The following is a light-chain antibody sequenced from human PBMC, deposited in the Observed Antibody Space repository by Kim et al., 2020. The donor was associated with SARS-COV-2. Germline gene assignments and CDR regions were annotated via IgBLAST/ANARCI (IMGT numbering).Light chain of an antibody. J-gene: IGLJ2*01. V-gene: IGLV3-19*01. CDR2: GQN. CDR3: KSRDSSGNLLV. Sequence: SSELTQDPAVSVALGQTVKITCQGDNLRTYYANWYQQKPGQAPVLVMFGQNNRPSGIPDRFSGSSSGNTASLTITGAQAEEEADYYCKSRDSSGNLLVFGGGTQLTVL. CDR1: NLRTYY.